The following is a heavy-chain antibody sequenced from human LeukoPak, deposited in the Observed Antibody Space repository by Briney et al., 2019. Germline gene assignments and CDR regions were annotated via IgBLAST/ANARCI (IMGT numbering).Heavy chain of an antibody. D-gene: IGHD1-14*01. CDR2: LLYDGNTK. CDR1: GFSLSNYG. J-gene: IGHJ6*03. V-gene: IGHV3-33*01. Sequence: GGSLRLSCAASGFSLSNYGMHWVRQAPGKGLEWVAALLYDGNTKHYADSVKGRLTISRDISKNTFYLQMNSLTAEDTAVYYCARDHRPEIQYYYMDVWGKGTTVAVPS. CDR3: ARDHRPEIQYYYMDV.